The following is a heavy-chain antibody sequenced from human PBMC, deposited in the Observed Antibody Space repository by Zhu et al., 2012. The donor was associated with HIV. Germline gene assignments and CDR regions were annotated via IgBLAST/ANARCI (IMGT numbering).Heavy chain of an antibody. CDR2: TIHGGST. CDR1: GGSFSGYY. D-gene: IGHD3-10*01. Sequence: QVRLQQWGAGLLKPSETLSLTCAVYGGSFSGYYWSWIRQPPGKGLEWIGETIHGGSTNFNPSLGSRVTISVDKSKNQFSLKLSSVTAADTAVYYCASSTISASGTKFTYWGQGTLVTVSS. CDR3: ASSTISASGTKFTY. V-gene: IGHV4-34*12. J-gene: IGHJ4*02.